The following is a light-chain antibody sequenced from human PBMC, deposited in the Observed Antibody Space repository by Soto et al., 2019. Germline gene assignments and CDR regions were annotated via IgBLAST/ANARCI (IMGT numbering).Light chain of an antibody. CDR2: KAS. Sequence: DIEMTQSPSTLSASVGERVTSASRASQSISSWLAWYQQKPGKAPKLLIYKASSLESGVPSRFSGSGSGTEYTLTLSSLQPADFATYYCQQYNSYWTFGQGTKVDIK. J-gene: IGKJ1*01. CDR1: QSISSW. V-gene: IGKV1-5*03. CDR3: QQYNSYWT.